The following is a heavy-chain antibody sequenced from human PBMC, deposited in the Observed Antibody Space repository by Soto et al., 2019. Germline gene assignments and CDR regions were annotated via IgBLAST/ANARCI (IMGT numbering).Heavy chain of an antibody. V-gene: IGHV1-69*01. CDR2: IIPIFGTA. Sequence: QVQLVQSGAEVKKPRSSVNISCKASGGNFRSYAISWVRQAPGQGLEWMGGIIPIFGTANYAQKFQGRVTITADESTSTAYIELSSLRPEDTAVYYCATSPGSTTLTTLYYFDYWGQGTLVTVSS. D-gene: IGHD4-17*01. CDR3: ATSPGSTTLTTLYYFDY. CDR1: GGNFRSYA. J-gene: IGHJ4*02.